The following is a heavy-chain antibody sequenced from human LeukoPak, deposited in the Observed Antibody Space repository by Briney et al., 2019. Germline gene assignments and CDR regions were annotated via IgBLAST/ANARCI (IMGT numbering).Heavy chain of an antibody. CDR3: ARLLAVVRGFHYGMDA. CDR2: ISSGGSTR. CDR1: RFTLRTYQ. V-gene: IGHV3-48*03. D-gene: IGHD6-19*01. Sequence: GGSLRLSCEASRFTLRTYQMTWVRQAPGRGGEWVSYISSGGSTRYYADSVKGRFTISRDNANNSLYLQMNSLRAEDTAVYYCARLLAVVRGFHYGMDAWGQGTTVTVSS. J-gene: IGHJ6*02.